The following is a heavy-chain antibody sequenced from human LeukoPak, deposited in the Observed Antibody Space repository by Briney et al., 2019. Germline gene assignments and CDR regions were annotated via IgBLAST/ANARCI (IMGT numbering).Heavy chain of an antibody. CDR2: INFSGTT. CDR3: AKLLLPASKGAFII. CDR1: GGSLSDSY. Sequence: KPSETLSLTCSVSGGSLSDSYWSWIRQSAGERPEYIGRINFSGTTNYNPSLRSRVSLSMDMSKNQVSLDLSAVTAADTAVYYCAKLLLPASKGAFIIWGLGTLVTVSS. V-gene: IGHV4-4*07. J-gene: IGHJ3*02. D-gene: IGHD2-2*01.